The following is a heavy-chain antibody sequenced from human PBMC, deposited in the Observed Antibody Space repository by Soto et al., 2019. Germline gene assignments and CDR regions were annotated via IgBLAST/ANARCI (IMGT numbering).Heavy chain of an antibody. Sequence: SVKVSCKASGGTFSSYAISWVRQAPGQGLEWMGGIIPIFGTANYAQKFQGRVTITADESTSTAYMELSSLRSEDTAVYYCARKGTSMTTMTYDWFDPWGQGTLVTVSS. V-gene: IGHV1-69*13. D-gene: IGHD4-17*01. CDR2: IIPIFGTA. J-gene: IGHJ5*02. CDR1: GGTFSSYA. CDR3: ARKGTSMTTMTYDWFDP.